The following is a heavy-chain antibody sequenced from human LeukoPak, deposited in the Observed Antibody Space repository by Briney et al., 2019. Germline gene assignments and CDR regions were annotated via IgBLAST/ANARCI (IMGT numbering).Heavy chain of an antibody. Sequence: PGGSLRLSCAASGFTFSSYGMHWVRQAPGKGLEWVAFIRYDGSNKYYADSVKGRFTISRDNSKNTLYLQMNSLRAEDTAVYYCAKDRRDIVVVVAATDDAFDIWGQGTMVTVSS. V-gene: IGHV3-30*02. CDR3: AKDRRDIVVVVAATDDAFDI. D-gene: IGHD2-15*01. CDR1: GFTFSSYG. J-gene: IGHJ3*02. CDR2: IRYDGSNK.